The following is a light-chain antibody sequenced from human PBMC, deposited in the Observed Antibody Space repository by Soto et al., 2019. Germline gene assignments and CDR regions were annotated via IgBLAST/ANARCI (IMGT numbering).Light chain of an antibody. J-gene: IGLJ1*01. CDR1: TGSVTSGHY. CDR2: DTS. Sequence: QAVVTQEPSLTVSPGGTVTLTGGSSTGSVTSGHYPYWFQQKPGQAPRTLIYDTSNKHSWTPARFSGSLLGGKAALTLSGAQPEDEAEYYCLLSYSGAPFYVFGTGTKLTVL. V-gene: IGLV7-46*01. CDR3: LLSYSGAPFYV.